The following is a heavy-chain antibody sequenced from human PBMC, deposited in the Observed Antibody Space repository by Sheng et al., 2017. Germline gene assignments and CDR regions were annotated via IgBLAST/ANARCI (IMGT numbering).Heavy chain of an antibody. CDR1: GYSISSGYY. V-gene: IGHV4-38-2*02. J-gene: IGHJ4*02. D-gene: IGHD3-3*01. CDR3: AREITYYDFWADYFDY. Sequence: QVQLQESGPGLVKPSETLSLTCAVSGYSISSGYYWGWIRQPPGKGLEWIGSIYHSGSTYYNPSLKSRVTISVDTSKNQFSLKLSSVTAADTAVYYCAREITYYDFWADYFDYWGQGTLVTVS. CDR2: IYHSGST.